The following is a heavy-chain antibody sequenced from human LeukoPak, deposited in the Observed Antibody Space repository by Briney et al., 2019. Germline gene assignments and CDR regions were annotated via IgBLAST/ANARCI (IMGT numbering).Heavy chain of an antibody. Sequence: GGALRLSCAASVFTFSSYNMNWVRQAPGKGVERVSFISSSSSYIYYADSLKGRFTISRDNAKNSLYMQMNNLRAEDTAVYYCARAVSGYGGKSDFDIWGQGTMVTVSS. CDR3: ARAVSGYGGKSDFDI. V-gene: IGHV3-21*01. CDR2: ISSSSSYI. D-gene: IGHD3-22*01. CDR1: VFTFSSYN. J-gene: IGHJ3*02.